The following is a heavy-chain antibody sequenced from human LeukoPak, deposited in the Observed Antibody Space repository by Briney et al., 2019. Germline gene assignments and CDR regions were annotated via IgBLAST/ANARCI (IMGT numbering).Heavy chain of an antibody. CDR1: GGSISSSSYY. J-gene: IGHJ4*02. D-gene: IGHD3-9*01. CDR2: IYYSGST. Sequence: PSETLSLTCTVSGGSISSSSYYWGWIRQPPGKGLEWIGSIYYSGSTYYNPSLKSRVTISVDTSKNQFSLKLSSVTAAVTAVYYCARLARYYDILTGSLDYWGQGTLVTVSS. CDR3: ARLARYYDILTGSLDY. V-gene: IGHV4-39*01.